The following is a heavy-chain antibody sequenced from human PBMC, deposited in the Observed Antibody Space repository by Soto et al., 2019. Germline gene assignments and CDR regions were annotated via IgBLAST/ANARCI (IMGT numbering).Heavy chain of an antibody. V-gene: IGHV3-53*01. CDR1: RCNFSSTY. CDR2: LYSGTYT. J-gene: IGHJ4*02. CDR3: ARSRYTGTYSGRFREY. Sequence: GRSLRLSCAASRCNFSSTYLTWLLQAPGKGLQWLPILYSGTYTLYADSVKGRFTICRHSSQNTFYLQMNSLSGQDPSMCFCARSRYTGTYSGRFREYWGQGSLVNVAS. D-gene: IGHD3-10*01.